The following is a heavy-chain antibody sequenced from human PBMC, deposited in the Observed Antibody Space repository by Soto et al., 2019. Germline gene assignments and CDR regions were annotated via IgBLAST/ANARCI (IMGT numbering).Heavy chain of an antibody. CDR3: ARDLQYGSGTNDWFDP. Sequence: LSLTCTVSGGSISSGGYYWSWIRQHPGKGLEWIGYIYYSGSTYYNPSLKSRVTISVDTSKNQFSLKLSSVTAADTAVYYCARDLQYGSGTNDWFDPWGQGTLVTVSS. V-gene: IGHV4-31*03. D-gene: IGHD3-10*01. J-gene: IGHJ5*02. CDR2: IYYSGST. CDR1: GGSISSGGYY.